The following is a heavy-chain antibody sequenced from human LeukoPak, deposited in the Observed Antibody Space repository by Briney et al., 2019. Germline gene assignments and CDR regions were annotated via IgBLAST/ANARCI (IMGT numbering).Heavy chain of an antibody. J-gene: IGHJ4*02. CDR2: ITTTSST. V-gene: IGHV3-23*01. CDR1: GFTFSSYA. Sequence: PGGSLRLSCAASGFTFSSYAMAWVRQAPGKGLEWVSSITTTSSTYYADSVKGLFTVSRDNPKNALPLQMKTLRAEDTAVYYCVKDSRVRSSGWYGDYWGQGTLVTVSS. CDR3: VKDSRVRSSGWYGDY. D-gene: IGHD6-19*01.